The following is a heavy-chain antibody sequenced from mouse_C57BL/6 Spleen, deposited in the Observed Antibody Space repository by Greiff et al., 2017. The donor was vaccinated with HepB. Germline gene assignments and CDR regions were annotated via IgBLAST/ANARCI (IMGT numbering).Heavy chain of an antibody. CDR2: INPNNGGT. V-gene: IGHV1-26*01. D-gene: IGHD2-4*01. CDR1: GYTFTDYY. CDR3: ASLSYYDYDGFAY. Sequence: EVQLQQSGPELVKPGASVKISCKASGYTFTDYYMNWVKQSHGKSLEWIGDINPNNGGTSYNQKFKGKATLTVDKSSSTAYMELRSLTSEDSAVYYCASLSYYDYDGFAYWGQGTLVTVSA. J-gene: IGHJ3*01.